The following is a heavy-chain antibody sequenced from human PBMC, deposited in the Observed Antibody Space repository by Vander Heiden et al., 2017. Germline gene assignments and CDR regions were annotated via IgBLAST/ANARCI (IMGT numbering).Heavy chain of an antibody. CDR2: ISSSSSYI. D-gene: IGHD6-13*01. CDR1: GFTSTSYV. CDR3: ATSPGYSTRWFDY. J-gene: IGHJ4*02. V-gene: IGHV3-21*01. Sequence: EVPLVESGRGLVKPGGSLRLSCAAAGFTSTSYVMNWVRQAPGKGPEWVSYISSSSSYIYYTESVKGRFHISRDNAKNSLFLEMNSLRAEDTAVYYCATSPGYSTRWFDYWGQGTLVTVSS.